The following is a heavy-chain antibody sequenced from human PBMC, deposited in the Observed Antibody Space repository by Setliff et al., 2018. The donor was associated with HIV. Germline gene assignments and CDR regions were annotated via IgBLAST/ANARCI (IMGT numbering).Heavy chain of an antibody. CDR1: GYTFTGYY. CDR3: AREVTSFEAFDL. D-gene: IGHD2-21*02. Sequence: EASVKVSCKASGYTFTGYYMHWVRQAPGQGLEWMGWINPNNGGTNYAQKFQGWITMTRDTSISTAYMELSRLRSDDTAVYYCAREVTSFEAFDLWGQGTMVTVSS. CDR2: INPNNGGT. J-gene: IGHJ3*01. V-gene: IGHV1-2*04.